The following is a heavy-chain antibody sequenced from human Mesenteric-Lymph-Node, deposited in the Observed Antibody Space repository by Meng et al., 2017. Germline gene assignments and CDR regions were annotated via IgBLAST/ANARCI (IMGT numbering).Heavy chain of an antibody. V-gene: IGHV3-23*01. J-gene: IGHJ5*02. Sequence: EVQRLESGGGVVQRGGSVRRSGAASGFTFRTYGMSWVRQAPGKGLEWVSGISGSGGGTYYGDSVKGRFTISRDNSKNTLYLQMSSLRAEDTAIYYCAKGDSGWYQEYNWFDPWGQGTLVTVSS. CDR1: GFTFRTYG. D-gene: IGHD6-19*01. CDR3: AKGDSGWYQEYNWFDP. CDR2: ISGSGGGT.